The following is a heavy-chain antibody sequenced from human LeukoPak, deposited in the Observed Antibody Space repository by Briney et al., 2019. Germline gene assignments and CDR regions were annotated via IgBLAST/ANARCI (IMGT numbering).Heavy chain of an antibody. V-gene: IGHV1-18*01. CDR1: GYTFTRYG. Sequence: GALVKVSCKASGYTFTRYGISWVRQAPGQGLEWMGWISAYNGNTNYAQKLQGRVTMTTDTSTSTAYMELRSLGSDDTAVYYCARDPHTQISSTGAFDIWGQGTMVTVSS. CDR3: ARDPHTQISSTGAFDI. J-gene: IGHJ3*02. CDR2: ISAYNGNT. D-gene: IGHD3-3*02.